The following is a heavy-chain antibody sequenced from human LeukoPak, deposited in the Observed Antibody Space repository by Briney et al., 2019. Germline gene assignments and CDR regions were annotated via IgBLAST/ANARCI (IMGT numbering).Heavy chain of an antibody. CDR3: ASTERGRVVSGAFDI. CDR2: ISYDGSNK. D-gene: IGHD3-3*01. J-gene: IGHJ3*02. V-gene: IGHV3-30-3*01. CDR1: GFTFSSYA. Sequence: GGSLRLSCAASGFTFSSYAMHWVRQAPGKGLEWVAVISYDGSNKYYADSVKGRFTISRDNSKNTLYLQMNSLRAEDTAVYYCASTERGRVVSGAFDIWGQGTMVTVSS.